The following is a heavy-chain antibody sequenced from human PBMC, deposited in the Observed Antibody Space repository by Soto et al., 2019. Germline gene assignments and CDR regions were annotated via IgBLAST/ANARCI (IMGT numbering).Heavy chain of an antibody. J-gene: IGHJ4*02. D-gene: IGHD3-10*01. Sequence: QVQLQESGPGLGKASETRSLTGTVSGGSTTSDYWSWIRQPPGKGLEWLGYIFHSRGAKYNPSLGSRGTISLDTSKNQLSLSLRSVTAADTAIYFCVRDLNGSGDYWGQGTLVTVSS. CDR2: IFHSRGA. CDR3: VRDLNGSGDY. V-gene: IGHV4-59*01. CDR1: GGSTTSDY.